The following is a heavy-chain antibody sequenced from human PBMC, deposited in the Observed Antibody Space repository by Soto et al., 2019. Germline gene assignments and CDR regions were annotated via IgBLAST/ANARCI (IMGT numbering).Heavy chain of an antibody. J-gene: IGHJ6*02. V-gene: IGHV3-30*18. CDR1: GFTFSSYG. CDR2: ISYDGSNK. D-gene: IGHD3-22*01. CDR3: AKYPFYDSSGLGGMDV. Sequence: PGGSLRLSCTTSGFTFSSYGMHWVRQAPGKGLEWVAVISYDGSNKYYADYVKGRFTISRNNSKKTLYLQMNILRAEDTAVYYCAKYPFYDSSGLGGMDVWGQGT.